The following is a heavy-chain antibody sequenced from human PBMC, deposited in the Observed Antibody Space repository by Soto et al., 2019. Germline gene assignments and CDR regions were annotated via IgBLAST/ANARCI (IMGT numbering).Heavy chain of an antibody. CDR2: IIPIFGTA. CDR3: ARDTYYDFWSGYYNRIYYYYGMDV. Sequence: SVKVSCKASGGTFSSYAISWVRQAPGQGLEWMGGIIPIFGTANYAQKFQGRVTITADKSTSTAYMELSSLRSEDTAVYYCARDTYYDFWSGYYNRIYYYYGMDVWGQGTTVTVSS. CDR1: GGTFSSYA. V-gene: IGHV1-69*06. J-gene: IGHJ6*02. D-gene: IGHD3-3*01.